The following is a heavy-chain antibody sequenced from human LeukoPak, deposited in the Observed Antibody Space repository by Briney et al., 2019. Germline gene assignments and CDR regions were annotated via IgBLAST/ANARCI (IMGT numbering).Heavy chain of an antibody. Sequence: ASVKVSCKASGGTFSSYAISWVRQAPGQGLEWMGGIIPIFGTANYAQKFQGRVTITADESTSTAYMELSSLRSEDTAVYYCARDIRTTVTPHFDYWGQGTRVTVSS. CDR1: GGTFSSYA. J-gene: IGHJ4*02. CDR3: ARDIRTTVTPHFDY. D-gene: IGHD4-17*01. V-gene: IGHV1-69*01. CDR2: IIPIFGTA.